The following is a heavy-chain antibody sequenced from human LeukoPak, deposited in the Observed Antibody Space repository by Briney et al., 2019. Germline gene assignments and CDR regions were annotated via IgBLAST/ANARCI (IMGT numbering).Heavy chain of an antibody. D-gene: IGHD3-22*01. J-gene: IGHJ4*02. CDR3: ASEANNYYYDSSGYIFDY. Sequence: SVEVSCKASGGTFSSYAISWAPQAPGHGREWMGRIIPIFGTANYAQKFQGRVTITTDESTSTAYMELSSLRSEDTAVYYCASEANNYYYDSSGYIFDYWGQGTLVTVSS. V-gene: IGHV1-69*05. CDR2: IIPIFGTA. CDR1: GGTFSSYA.